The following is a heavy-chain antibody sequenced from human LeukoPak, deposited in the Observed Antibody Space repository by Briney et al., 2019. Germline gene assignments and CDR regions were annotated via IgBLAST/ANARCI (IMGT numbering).Heavy chain of an antibody. J-gene: IGHJ5*02. V-gene: IGHV3-43D*03. Sequence: GGSLRLSCVGSGFTFGEYGMHWVRQVPGKGLEWVSHITWDGGSTYYAGSVKGRFTISRDNSKNSLYLQMNSLGAEDTALYYCAKDIHIGHGSGWPESWGQGTLVTVSS. CDR3: AKDIHIGHGSGWPES. D-gene: IGHD6-19*01. CDR2: ITWDGGST. CDR1: GFTFGEYG.